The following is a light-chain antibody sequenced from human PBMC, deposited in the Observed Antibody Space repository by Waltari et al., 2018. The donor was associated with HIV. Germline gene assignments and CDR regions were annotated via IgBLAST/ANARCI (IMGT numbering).Light chain of an antibody. Sequence: DVQMTQSPSTLSASVGDKVTITCRASQIIHNWLAWYQQKPGKPPKLLIYKTSYLESGVPSRFSGSGSGADFTLTIDGLQPDDFVTYYCQQYNSHSYTFGQGTKVDVK. CDR1: QIIHNW. CDR3: QQYNSHSYT. V-gene: IGKV1-5*03. J-gene: IGKJ2*01. CDR2: KTS.